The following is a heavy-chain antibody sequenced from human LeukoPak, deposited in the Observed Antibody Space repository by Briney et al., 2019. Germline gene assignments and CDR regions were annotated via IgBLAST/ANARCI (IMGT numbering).Heavy chain of an antibody. CDR3: ARDLLNDEGSSYFFDQ. CDR1: GFTFSSYS. V-gene: IGHV3-48*04. CDR2: ISKSSDRI. Sequence: GGSLRLSCAASGFTFSSYSMNWVRQAPGKGLEWVSYISKSSDRIYHAVSVKGRFTISGDNAKNSLYLQMNSLRAEDTAVYYCARDLLNDEGSSYFFDQWGQGTLVTVSS. D-gene: IGHD2-2*01. J-gene: IGHJ4*02.